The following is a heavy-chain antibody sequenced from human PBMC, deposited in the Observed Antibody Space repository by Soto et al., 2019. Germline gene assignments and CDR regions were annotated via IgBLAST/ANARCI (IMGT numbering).Heavy chain of an antibody. CDR2: IIPIFGTA. J-gene: IGHJ4*02. CDR3: ARGAYYDILTGPFDY. CDR1: GGTISSYS. Sequence: PVKATCKDPGGTISSYSMSWARQDHGKGLEWMGGIIPIFGTANYAQKFQGRVTITADESTSTAYMELSSLRSEDTAVYYCARGAYYDILTGPFDYWGQGTLVTVSS. D-gene: IGHD3-9*01. V-gene: IGHV1-69*13.